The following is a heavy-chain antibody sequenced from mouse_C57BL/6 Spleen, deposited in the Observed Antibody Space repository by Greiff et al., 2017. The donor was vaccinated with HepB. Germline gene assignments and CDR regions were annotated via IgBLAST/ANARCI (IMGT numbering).Heavy chain of an antibody. CDR2: IHPNSGST. J-gene: IGHJ1*03. D-gene: IGHD2-5*01. Sequence: QVQLQQPGAELVKPGASVKLSCKASGYTFTCYWMHWVKQRPGQGLEWIGMIHPNSGSTNYNEKFKSKATLTVDKSSSTAYMQLSSLTSEDAAVYYCAREGYSNGYFDVWGTGTTVTVSS. CDR1: GYTFTCYW. CDR3: AREGYSNGYFDV. V-gene: IGHV1-64*01.